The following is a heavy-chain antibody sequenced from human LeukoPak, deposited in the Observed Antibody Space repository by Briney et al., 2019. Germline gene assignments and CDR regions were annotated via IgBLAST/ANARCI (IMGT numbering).Heavy chain of an antibody. Sequence: SVKVSCKASGGTFSSYAISWVRQAPGQGLEWIGRIIPIFGTANYAQKFQGRVTITTDESTSTAYMELSSLRSEDTAVYYCAREPTVRSGYFDYWGQGTLLTVSS. J-gene: IGHJ4*02. CDR2: IIPIFGTA. CDR3: AREPTVRSGYFDY. V-gene: IGHV1-69*05. D-gene: IGHD3-3*01. CDR1: GGTFSSYA.